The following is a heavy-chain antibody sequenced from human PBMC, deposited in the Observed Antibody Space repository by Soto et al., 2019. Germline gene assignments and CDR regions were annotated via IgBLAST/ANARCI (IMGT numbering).Heavy chain of an antibody. J-gene: IGHJ4*02. V-gene: IGHV3-30-3*01. Sequence: LRLSCAASGFTFSSYAMHWVRQAPGKGLEWVALISYDGSNKYYADSVKGRFTISRDNSKNTLYLQMNSLRAEDTAVYYCARGRGIYYDSSGYHYWGQGTLVTVSS. D-gene: IGHD3-22*01. CDR2: ISYDGSNK. CDR3: ARGRGIYYDSSGYHY. CDR1: GFTFSSYA.